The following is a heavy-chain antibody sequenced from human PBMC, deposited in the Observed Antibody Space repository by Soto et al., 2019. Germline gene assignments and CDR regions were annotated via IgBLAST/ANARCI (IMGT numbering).Heavy chain of an antibody. CDR1: GGTFSSYA. CDR2: IIPIFGTA. Sequence: SVKVSCKASGGTFSSYAISWVRQAPGQGLEWMGGIIPIFGTANYAQKFQGRVTMTTDTSTSTAYMELRSLRSDDTAVYYCARDYGSGWWPYWGQGTLVTVSS. CDR3: ARDYGSGWWPY. D-gene: IGHD6-19*01. V-gene: IGHV1-69*05. J-gene: IGHJ4*02.